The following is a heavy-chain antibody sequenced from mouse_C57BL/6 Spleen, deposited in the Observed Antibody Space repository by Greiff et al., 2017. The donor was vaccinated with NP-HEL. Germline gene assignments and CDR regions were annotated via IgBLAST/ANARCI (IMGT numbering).Heavy chain of an antibody. J-gene: IGHJ4*01. Sequence: VQLQQPGAELVRPGSSVKLSCKASGYTFTSYWMHWVKQRPIQGLEWIGNIDPSDSETHYNQKFKDKATLTVDKSSSTAYMQLSSLTSEDSAVYYCARRDDYGYYAMDYWGQGTSVTVSS. D-gene: IGHD2-4*01. CDR2: IDPSDSET. CDR1: GYTFTSYW. V-gene: IGHV1-52*01. CDR3: ARRDDYGYYAMDY.